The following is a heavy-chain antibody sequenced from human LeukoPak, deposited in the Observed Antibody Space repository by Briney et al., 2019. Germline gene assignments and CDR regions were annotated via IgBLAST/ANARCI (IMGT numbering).Heavy chain of an antibody. Sequence: PGRSLRLSCAASGFTFSGYGMHWVRQAPGKGLEWVAVTSFDGSNKYYADSVQGRFTISRDNSKNTLYLQMNSLRAEDAAVYYCARTDLRGVTARDYWGQGTLVTVSS. CDR3: ARTDLRGVTARDY. J-gene: IGHJ4*02. CDR2: TSFDGSNK. V-gene: IGHV3-30*03. D-gene: IGHD3-10*01. CDR1: GFTFSGYG.